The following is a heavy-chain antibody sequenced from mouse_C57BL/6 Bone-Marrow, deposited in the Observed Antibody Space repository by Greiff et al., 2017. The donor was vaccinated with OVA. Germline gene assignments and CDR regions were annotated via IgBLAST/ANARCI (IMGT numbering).Heavy chain of an antibody. V-gene: IGHV1-15*01. D-gene: IGHD2-4*01. J-gene: IGHJ3*01. CDR2: IDPETGGT. CDR1: GYTFTDYE. CDR3: TRDDFWFAY. Sequence: VQRVESGAELVRPGASVTLSCKASGYTFTDYEMHWVKQTPVHGLEWIGAIDPETGGTAYNQKFKGKAILTADKSSSTAYMELRSLTSEDSAVYYCTRDDFWFAYWGQGTLVTVSA.